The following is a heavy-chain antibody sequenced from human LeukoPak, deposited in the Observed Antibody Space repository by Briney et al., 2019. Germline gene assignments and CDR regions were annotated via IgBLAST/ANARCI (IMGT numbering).Heavy chain of an antibody. J-gene: IGHJ5*02. CDR2: INPNSGGT. Sequence: ASVKVSCKASGYTFTRYYMYWVRQAPGQGLEWMGWINPNSGGTNYAQKFQGRVTMTRDTSISTAYMELSRLRSDDTAVYYCARVYDSSGFQFDPWGQGTLVSVPS. V-gene: IGHV1-2*02. CDR3: ARVYDSSGFQFDP. CDR1: GYTFTRYY. D-gene: IGHD3-22*01.